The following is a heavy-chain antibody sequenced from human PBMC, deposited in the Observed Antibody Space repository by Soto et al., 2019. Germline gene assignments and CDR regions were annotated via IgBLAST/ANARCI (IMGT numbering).Heavy chain of an antibody. CDR3: VRGFPSMTYYGEYYFDS. J-gene: IGHJ4*02. V-gene: IGHV3-53*01. CDR2: ISSGGTT. Sequence: GGSLRLSCAASGFTVSSNYISWVRQAPGKRLEYVSVISSGGTTYHADSVKGRFTISRDNSQNTLYLQMSSLRPEDTAVYYCVRGFPSMTYYGEYYFDSWGQGTLVTVSS. D-gene: IGHD3-10*01. CDR1: GFTVSSNY.